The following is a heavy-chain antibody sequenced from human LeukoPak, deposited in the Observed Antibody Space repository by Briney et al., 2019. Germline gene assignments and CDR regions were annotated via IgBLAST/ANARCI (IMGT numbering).Heavy chain of an antibody. CDR3: VRAPSLTYYYGSGRSSFDYYYMDV. Sequence: WETLSLTCTVSGYSIRNGYNWGWIRLSPGKGLEWLGSIYQSGSTYDNPSLKSRVTLSVDTSQNQFSLQLTSVTAADTAVYYCVRAPSLTYYYGSGRSSFDYYYMDVWGKGTTVTVSS. V-gene: IGHV4-38-2*02. D-gene: IGHD3-10*01. CDR2: IYQSGST. CDR1: GYSIRNGYN. J-gene: IGHJ6*03.